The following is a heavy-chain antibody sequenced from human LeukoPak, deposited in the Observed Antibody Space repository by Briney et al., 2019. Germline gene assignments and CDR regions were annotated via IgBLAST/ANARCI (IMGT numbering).Heavy chain of an antibody. CDR3: ARGPSGYSSSWYDY. CDR1: GYSFTSYW. D-gene: IGHD6-13*01. J-gene: IGHJ4*02. Sequence: GESLRISCKGSGYSFTSYWINWVRQMPGKGLEWMGRIDPSDSYTNYSPSFQGHVTISADKSISTAYLQWNSLKASDTAMYYCARGPSGYSSSWYDYWGQGTLVTVSS. V-gene: IGHV5-10-1*01. CDR2: IDPSDSYT.